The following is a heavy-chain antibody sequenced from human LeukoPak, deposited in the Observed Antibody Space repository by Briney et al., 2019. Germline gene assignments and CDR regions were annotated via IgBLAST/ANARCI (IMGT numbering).Heavy chain of an antibody. CDR1: GGSINNYY. CDR3: ARHGAFYYFDY. J-gene: IGHJ4*02. D-gene: IGHD1-26*01. CDR2: IYYSGST. V-gene: IGHV4-59*08. Sequence: SEALSLTCTVSGGSINNYYWSWIRQPPGKGPEWIGYIYYSGSTNYNPSLKSRVTISVDTSKNQFSLKLSSVTAADTAVYYCARHGAFYYFDYWGQGTLVTVSS.